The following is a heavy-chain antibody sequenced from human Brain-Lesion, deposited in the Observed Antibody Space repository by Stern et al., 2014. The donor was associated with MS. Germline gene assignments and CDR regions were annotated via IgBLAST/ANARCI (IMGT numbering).Heavy chain of an antibody. CDR2: IYYRGNT. J-gene: IGHJ5*02. V-gene: IGHV4-39*01. Sequence: QVQLVESGPGLVKPSETLSLTCTVAGGSVSSTSYAWAWIRQPPGKGLEWIGTIYYRGNTYYSPSLKSRLTISLDTPKNQFSLQWRSVTAADTAVYYCAGEEDIRYCSGGSCTGNWFDPWGQGTLVTVSS. CDR1: GGSVSSTSYA. CDR3: AGEEDIRYCSGGSCTGNWFDP. D-gene: IGHD2-15*01.